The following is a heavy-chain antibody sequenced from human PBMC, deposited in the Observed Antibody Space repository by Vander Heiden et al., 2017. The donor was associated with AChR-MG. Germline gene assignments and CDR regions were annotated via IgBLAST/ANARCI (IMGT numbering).Heavy chain of an antibody. J-gene: IGHJ5*02. Sequence: QVQLQQWGAGLLKPSETLSPTCAVYGGSFSGYYWSWIRQPPGKGLEWIGEINHSGSTNYNPSLKSRVTISVDTSKNQFSLKLSSVTAADTAVYYCARDSGVLRYFDWFPRGWFDPWGQGTLVTVSS. CDR2: INHSGST. D-gene: IGHD3-9*01. V-gene: IGHV4-34*01. CDR3: ARDSGVLRYFDWFPRGWFDP. CDR1: GGSFSGYY.